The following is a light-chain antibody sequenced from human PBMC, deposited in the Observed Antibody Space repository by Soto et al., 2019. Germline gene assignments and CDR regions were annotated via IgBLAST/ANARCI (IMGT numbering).Light chain of an antibody. J-gene: IGKJ4*01. Sequence: EIVLTQSPATLSLSPGERATLSCRASQSISSYLAWYQQKPGQAPRLLIYDASNRATGIPARFSGGGTGTDFTLTSSSLEPEDFAFYYCQQSSNWPPTFGGGTKVEIK. CDR1: QSISSY. CDR3: QQSSNWPPT. CDR2: DAS. V-gene: IGKV3-11*01.